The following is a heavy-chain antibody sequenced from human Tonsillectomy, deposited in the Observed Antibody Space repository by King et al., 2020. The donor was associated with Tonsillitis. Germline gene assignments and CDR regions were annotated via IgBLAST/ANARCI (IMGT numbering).Heavy chain of an antibody. CDR2: IKEDGSEK. CDR3: ARSIAAPLDY. CDR1: GFTFSNYW. D-gene: IGHD6-6*01. J-gene: IGHJ4*02. Sequence: VQLVESGGGLVQPGGSLRLSCAASGFTFSNYWMNWVRQAPGKGLEWVANIKEDGSEKYYVDSVKGRFTISRDNAKNSLYLQMNSLRAEDTAVYYCARSIAAPLDYWGQGTLVTVSS. V-gene: IGHV3-7*01.